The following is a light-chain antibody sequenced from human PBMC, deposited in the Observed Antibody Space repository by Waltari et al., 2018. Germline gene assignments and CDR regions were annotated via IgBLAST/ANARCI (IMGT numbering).Light chain of an antibody. CDR1: QGISSY. CDR2: AAS. CDR3: QQVNGYPLT. V-gene: IGKV1-9*01. J-gene: IGKJ4*01. Sequence: EIQLSQSPSFLSASVGDRVTITCRASQGISSYLVWYQQKPGKAPKVLISAASTLQTGVPSRFSGSGSGTEFTLTISSLQPEDFATYYCQQVNGYPLTFGGGTKVEIK.